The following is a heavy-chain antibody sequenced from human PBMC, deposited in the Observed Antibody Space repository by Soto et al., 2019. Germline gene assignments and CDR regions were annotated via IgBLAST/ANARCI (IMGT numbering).Heavy chain of an antibody. J-gene: IGHJ3*02. V-gene: IGHV1-2*02. CDR2: INPATGAA. CDR1: GYPVTAYY. D-gene: IGHD3-3*01. Sequence: QLHLVQSGAVVKKPGASVTVSCSASGYPVTAYYMHWVRQDPGRGLEWMGGINPATGAAKYTQTFRGRVTMTRYTSTSTGFMELSGLTSEDTAVFYCARGGGVGVAGSAAFDMWGQGTLVTVSS. CDR3: ARGGGVGVAGSAAFDM.